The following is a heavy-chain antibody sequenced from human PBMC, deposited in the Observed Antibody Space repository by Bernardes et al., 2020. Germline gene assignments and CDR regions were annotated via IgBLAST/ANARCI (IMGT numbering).Heavy chain of an antibody. D-gene: IGHD6-6*01. CDR2: IRSKANSYAT. CDR3: TRFPGSSSS. CDR1: GFTFSGSA. Sequence: GGSLRLSCAASGFTFSGSAMHWVRQASGKGLEWVGRIRSKANSYATAYAASVKGRFTISRDDSKNTAYLQMNSLKTEDTAVYYCTRFPGSSSSWGQGTLVTVSS. V-gene: IGHV3-73*01. J-gene: IGHJ5*02.